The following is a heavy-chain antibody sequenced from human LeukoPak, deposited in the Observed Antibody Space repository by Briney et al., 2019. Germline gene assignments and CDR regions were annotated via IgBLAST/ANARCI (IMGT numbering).Heavy chain of an antibody. CDR2: ISYDGSNK. J-gene: IGHJ6*02. V-gene: IGHV3-30-3*01. CDR1: GFTFSSYA. Sequence: GGSLSLSCAASGFTFSSYAMHWVRQAPGKGLEWVAVISYDGSNKYYADPVKGRFTISRDNAENTLYLQMNRLRLEDTAVYYCARDRQYQLLYGSYDYGMDVWGQGTTVTVSS. D-gene: IGHD2-2*02. CDR3: ARDRQYQLLYGSYDYGMDV.